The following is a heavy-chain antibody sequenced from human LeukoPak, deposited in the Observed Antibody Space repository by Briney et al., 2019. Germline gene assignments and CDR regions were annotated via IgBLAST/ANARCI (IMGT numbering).Heavy chain of an antibody. J-gene: IGHJ4*02. CDR2: VYHSGTT. CDR3: ARSVLPQLEEYYFDY. V-gene: IGHV4-59*02. D-gene: IGHD6-6*01. Sequence: SETLSLTCTVSGGSVTRHFWSWIRQPPGKGLEWIGFVYHSGTTNYNPSLESRATISIDTSKNQFSLTLTSVTAADTAVYYCARSVLPQLEEYYFDYWGQGTLITVSS. CDR1: GGSVTRHF.